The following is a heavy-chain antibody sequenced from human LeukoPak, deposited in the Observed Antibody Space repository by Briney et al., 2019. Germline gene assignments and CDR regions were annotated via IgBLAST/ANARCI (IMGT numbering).Heavy chain of an antibody. J-gene: IGHJ4*02. Sequence: SETLSLTCTVSGGSISSGDYYWSWIRQPPGKGLEWIGYVYYSGSTYYNPSLKSRVTISVDTSKNQFSLKLSSVTAADTAVYYCARVRDSSVCFDYWGQGTLVTVSS. CDR1: GGSISSGDYY. CDR2: VYYSGST. CDR3: ARVRDSSVCFDY. D-gene: IGHD6-25*01. V-gene: IGHV4-30-4*08.